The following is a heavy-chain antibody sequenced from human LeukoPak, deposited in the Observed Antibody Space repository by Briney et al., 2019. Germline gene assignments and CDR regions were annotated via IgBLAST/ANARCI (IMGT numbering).Heavy chain of an antibody. CDR3: ARAYDSSGYYPYYFDY. D-gene: IGHD3-22*01. CDR1: GFTFSSYG. V-gene: IGHV3-33*01. J-gene: IGHJ4*02. Sequence: RSLRLSCAASGFTFSSYGMQWVRQAPGKGLEWVAVIWYDGSNKYYADSVKGRFTISRDNSENTLYLQMNSLRAEDTAVYYCARAYDSSGYYPYYFDYWGQGTLVTVSS. CDR2: IWYDGSNK.